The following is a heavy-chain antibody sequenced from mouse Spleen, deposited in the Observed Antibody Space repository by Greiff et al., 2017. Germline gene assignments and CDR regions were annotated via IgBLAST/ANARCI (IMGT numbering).Heavy chain of an antibody. CDR1: GYTFTSYD. V-gene: IGHV1-85*01. Sequence: VQVVESGPELVKPGASVKLSCKASGYTFTSYDINWVKQRPGQGLEWIGWIYPRDGSTKYNEKFKGKATLTVDTSSSTAYMELHSLTSEDSAVYFCARRAHWYFDVWGTGTTVTVSS. CDR2: IYPRDGST. D-gene: IGHD3-1*01. CDR3: ARRAHWYFDV. J-gene: IGHJ1*03.